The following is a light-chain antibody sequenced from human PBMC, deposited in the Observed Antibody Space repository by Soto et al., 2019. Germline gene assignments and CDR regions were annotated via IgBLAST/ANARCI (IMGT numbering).Light chain of an antibody. CDR3: QQFSSSPLT. CDR2: RTF. CDR1: QSISSSS. J-gene: IGKJ4*01. Sequence: MVLTQSPGTLSLSPGERATLSCRASQSISSSSLAWYQQKPGQPPRILLYRTFSRATGIPDRFSGSGSGTDFTLTISRLEPEDFAVYFCQQFSSSPLTFGGGTKVEI. V-gene: IGKV3-20*01.